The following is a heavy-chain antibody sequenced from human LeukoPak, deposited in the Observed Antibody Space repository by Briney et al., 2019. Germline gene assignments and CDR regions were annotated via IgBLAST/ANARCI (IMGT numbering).Heavy chain of an antibody. CDR1: GFTFSTSW. CDR3: ARDTMGATDY. CDR2: IKPDGSEK. V-gene: IGHV3-7*01. J-gene: IGHJ4*02. Sequence: GSLRLSCAASGFTFSTSWMSWVRQAPGKGLEWVANIKPDGSEKYYVDSVKGRFTISRDNAKNSLYLQMNSLRAEDTALYYCARDTMGATDYWGQGTLVTVSS. D-gene: IGHD1-26*01.